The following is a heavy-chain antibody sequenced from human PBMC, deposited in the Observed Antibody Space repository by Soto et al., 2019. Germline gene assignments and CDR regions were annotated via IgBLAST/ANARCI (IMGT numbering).Heavy chain of an antibody. CDR1: GYTFTSYG. CDR2: ISAYNGNT. D-gene: IGHD2-2*01. Sequence: ASVKVSCKASGYTFTSYGISWVRQAPGQGLEWMGWISAYNGNTNYAQKLQGRVTMTTDTSTSTAYMELRSLRSDDTAVYYCARVSSYCSSTSCYSYYYYYGMDVWGQGTTVTVSS. J-gene: IGHJ6*02. CDR3: ARVSSYCSSTSCYSYYYYYGMDV. V-gene: IGHV1-18*01.